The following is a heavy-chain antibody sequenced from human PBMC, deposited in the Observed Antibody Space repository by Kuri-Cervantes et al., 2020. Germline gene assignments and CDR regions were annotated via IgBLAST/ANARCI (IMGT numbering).Heavy chain of an antibody. V-gene: IGHV4-61*02. Sequence: SETLSLTCTVSGGSISSGDYYWSWIRQPPGKGLEWIGRIYTSGSTNYNPSLKSRVTISVDTSKNQFSLKLSSVTAADTAVYYCARDQNIGSSGPPNYYYYYGMDVWGQGTTVTVSS. J-gene: IGHJ6*02. CDR1: GGSISSGDYY. D-gene: IGHD3-22*01. CDR3: ARDQNIGSSGPPNYYYYYGMDV. CDR2: IYTSGST.